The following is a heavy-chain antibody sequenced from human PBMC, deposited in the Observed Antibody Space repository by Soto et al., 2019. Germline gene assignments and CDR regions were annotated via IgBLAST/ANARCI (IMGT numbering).Heavy chain of an antibody. J-gene: IGHJ4*02. CDR2: IYWDDDK. Sequence: QITLKESGPTLVKPTQTLTLTCTFSGFSLSTSGVGVGWIRQPPGKALEWLAVIYWDDDKRSSSSRKSRLTITKDTSKNQVVLTMTNMDPVDTATYYCAHHPYYGLAPYSFDYWGQGILVTVSS. V-gene: IGHV2-5*02. CDR3: AHHPYYGLAPYSFDY. D-gene: IGHD3-10*01. CDR1: GFSLSTSGVG.